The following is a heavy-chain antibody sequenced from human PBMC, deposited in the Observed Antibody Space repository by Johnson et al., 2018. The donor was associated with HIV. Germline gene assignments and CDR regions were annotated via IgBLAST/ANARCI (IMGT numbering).Heavy chain of an antibody. CDR3: TICITMIVVVTTDAFDI. CDR1: GLTVSSNY. D-gene: IGHD3-22*01. J-gene: IGHJ3*02. V-gene: IGHV3-53*01. Sequence: EMQLVESGGGLMKPGGSLRLSCAASGLTVSSNYMSWVRQAPGKGLEWVSVIYSGGSTYYADSVKGRFTVSRDISKNTLYLQMNSLRAEDTAVYYCTICITMIVVVTTDAFDIWGQGTMVTVSS. CDR2: IYSGGST.